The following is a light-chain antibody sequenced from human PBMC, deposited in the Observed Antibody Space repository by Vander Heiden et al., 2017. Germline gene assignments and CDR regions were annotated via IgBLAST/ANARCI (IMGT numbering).Light chain of an antibody. CDR2: DAS. Sequence: DIQMTQSPSSLSASVGDRVTITCQASQDISNYLNWYQQKPGKAPKLLIYDASNLETGVPSRFSGSGSGTDFTFTISSLQPEDIATYYCQQDDNLPPYTFGQGTKLXIK. V-gene: IGKV1-33*01. CDR3: QQDDNLPPYT. CDR1: QDISNY. J-gene: IGKJ2*01.